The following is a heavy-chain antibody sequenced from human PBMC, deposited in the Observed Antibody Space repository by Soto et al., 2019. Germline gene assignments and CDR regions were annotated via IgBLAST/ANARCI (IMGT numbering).Heavy chain of an antibody. CDR3: AGVKASHGGIWSYWYFDL. CDR1: GGSISSYY. CDR2: VYDTGST. Sequence: SETLSLTCSVSGGSISSYYWNWIRQSPEKGLEWIGYVYDTGSTNFNPSVKTRVTISVDTPKNQFYLNLKSVTPADTAVYYCAGVKASHGGIWSYWYFDLWGRGTLVTVSS. V-gene: IGHV4-59*01. J-gene: IGHJ2*01. D-gene: IGHD6-13*01.